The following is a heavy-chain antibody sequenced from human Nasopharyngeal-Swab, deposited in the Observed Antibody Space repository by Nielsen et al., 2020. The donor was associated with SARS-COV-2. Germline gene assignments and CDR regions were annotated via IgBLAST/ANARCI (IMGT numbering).Heavy chain of an antibody. J-gene: IGHJ6*03. CDR2: ISAYNGNT. V-gene: IGHV1-18*01. D-gene: IGHD4-17*01. Sequence: WVRQAPGQGLEWMGWISAYNGNTNYAQKLQGRVTMTTDTSTSTAYMELRSLRSDDTAVYYCARVGDYTGYYYYYMDVWGKGTTVTVSS. CDR3: ARVGDYTGYYYYYMDV.